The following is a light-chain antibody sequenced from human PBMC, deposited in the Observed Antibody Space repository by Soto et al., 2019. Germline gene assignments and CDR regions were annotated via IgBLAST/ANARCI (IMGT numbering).Light chain of an antibody. CDR2: DVS. V-gene: IGLV2-11*01. J-gene: IGLJ1*01. Sequence: QTSLTQPRSLSGSPGQSVTISCTRTSSDVGDYDYVSWYQQHPGKAPKLMIYDVSKRPSGVPDRFSGSKSGNTASLTISGLQADDEADYYCCSYAGSYTYVFGTGTKVTAL. CDR3: CSYAGSYTYV. CDR1: SSDVGDYDY.